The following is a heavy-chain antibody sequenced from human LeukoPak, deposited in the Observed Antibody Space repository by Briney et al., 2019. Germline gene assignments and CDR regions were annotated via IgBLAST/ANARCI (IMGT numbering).Heavy chain of an antibody. CDR1: GFTFSDYY. J-gene: IGHJ4*02. V-gene: IGHV3-11*01. CDR3: ARGENYYDSSGYWANYFDY. D-gene: IGHD3-22*01. CDR2: ISSSGSTI. Sequence: PGGSLRLSCAASGFTFSDYYMSWIRQAPGKGLEWVSYISSSGSTIYYADSVKGRFTISRDNAKNSLYLQMNSLRAEDTAVYYCARGENYYDSSGYWANYFDYWGQGTLVTVSS.